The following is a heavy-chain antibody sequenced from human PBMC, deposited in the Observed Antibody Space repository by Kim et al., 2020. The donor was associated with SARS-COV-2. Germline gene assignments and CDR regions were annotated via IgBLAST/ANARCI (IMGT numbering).Heavy chain of an antibody. CDR3: AKDGVAAIPAPYYYYGMDV. CDR1: GFTFDDYA. Sequence: GGSLRLSCAASGFTFDDYAMHWVRQAPGKGLEWVSLISGDGGSTYYADSVKGRFTISRDNSKNSLYLQMNSLRTEDTALYYCAKDGVAAIPAPYYYYGMDVWGQGTTVTVSS. V-gene: IGHV3-43*02. D-gene: IGHD2-21*02. J-gene: IGHJ6*02. CDR2: ISGDGGST.